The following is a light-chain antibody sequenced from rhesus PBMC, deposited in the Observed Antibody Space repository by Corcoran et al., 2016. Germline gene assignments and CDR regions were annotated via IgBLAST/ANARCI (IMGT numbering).Light chain of an antibody. CDR2: GAS. J-gene: IGKJ3*01. Sequence: ETVVTQSPATLSLSPGERATLSCRASQSVGSYLAWYQQKPGQAPRLLIYGASSRAPVIPDRFSGSGSGTDFTLTISSLEPEDVGVYYCQQSSNLFTFGPGTKLDIK. CDR1: QSVGSY. CDR3: QQSSNLFT. V-gene: IGKV3-24*04.